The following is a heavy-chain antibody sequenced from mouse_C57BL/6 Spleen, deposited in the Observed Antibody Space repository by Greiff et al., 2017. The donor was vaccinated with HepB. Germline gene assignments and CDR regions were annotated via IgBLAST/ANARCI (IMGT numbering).Heavy chain of an antibody. Sequence: EVKLVESEGGLVQPGSSMKLSCTASGFTFSDYYMAWVRQVPEKGLEWVANINYDGSSTYYLDSLKSRFIISRDNAKNILYLQMSSLKSEDTATYYCARGLPLRGGFDYWGQGTTLTVSS. CDR3: ARGLPLRGGFDY. CDR2: INYDGSST. D-gene: IGHD1-1*01. V-gene: IGHV5-16*01. J-gene: IGHJ2*01. CDR1: GFTFSDYY.